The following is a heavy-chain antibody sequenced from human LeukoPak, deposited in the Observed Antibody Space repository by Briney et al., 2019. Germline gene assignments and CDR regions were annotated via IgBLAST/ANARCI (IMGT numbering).Heavy chain of an antibody. Sequence: SETLSLTCTVTGGSIRSYYWSWIRQPAGKGLEWIGRIYTSGSTNYNPSLKSRVTMSVDTSKNQFSLKLNSVTAADTAEYYCARNRDGYNSVHYYYGMDVWGQGTTVTVSS. V-gene: IGHV4-4*07. J-gene: IGHJ6*02. CDR3: ARNRDGYNSVHYYYGMDV. CDR1: GGSIRSYY. D-gene: IGHD5-24*01. CDR2: IYTSGST.